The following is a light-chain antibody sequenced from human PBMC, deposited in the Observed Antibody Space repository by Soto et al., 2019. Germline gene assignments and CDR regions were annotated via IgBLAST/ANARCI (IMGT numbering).Light chain of an antibody. Sequence: AVRLTQSPSSLSASIGDRVTITCRASPGVNNYLAWYRQSPGKAPQLLIYGASTLQSGVPSRFSGSASGTDFTLTIXYLRSEDFATYYCQQYSDGLTFGGGTKV. CDR1: PGVNNY. CDR2: GAS. V-gene: IGKV1-8*01. J-gene: IGKJ4*01. CDR3: QQYSDGLT.